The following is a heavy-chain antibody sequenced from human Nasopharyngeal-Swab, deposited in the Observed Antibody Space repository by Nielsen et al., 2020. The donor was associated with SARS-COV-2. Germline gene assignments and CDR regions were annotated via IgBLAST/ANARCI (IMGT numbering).Heavy chain of an antibody. Sequence: VRQMPGKGLEWVSAISGSGGSTYYADSVKGRFTISRDNSKNTLYLQMNSLRAEDTAVYYCAKGSRGYCSGGSCYLYYFYYWGQGTLVTVSS. CDR2: ISGSGGST. V-gene: IGHV3-23*01. J-gene: IGHJ4*02. CDR3: AKGSRGYCSGGSCYLYYFYY. D-gene: IGHD2-15*01.